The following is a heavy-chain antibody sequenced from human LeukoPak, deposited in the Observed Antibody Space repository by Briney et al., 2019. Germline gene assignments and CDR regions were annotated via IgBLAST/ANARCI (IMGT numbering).Heavy chain of an antibody. Sequence: SQTLSLTCGISGDIFSSNSAAWNWIRQSPSRGPEWLGRTYYRSKWYNGYALSVKSRITINPDTSKHQFSLQLNSVTPEDTAVYYCARSFNGDLDYWGQGTLVTVSS. CDR3: ARSFNGDLDY. CDR1: GDIFSSNSAA. D-gene: IGHD3-10*01. CDR2: TYYRSKWYN. V-gene: IGHV6-1*01. J-gene: IGHJ4*02.